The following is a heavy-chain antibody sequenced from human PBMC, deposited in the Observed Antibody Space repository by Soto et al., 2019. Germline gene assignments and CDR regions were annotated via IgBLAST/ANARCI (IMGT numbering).Heavy chain of an antibody. CDR3: ARAGGSCSGGSCTDKYFYGMEV. D-gene: IGHD2-15*01. J-gene: IGHJ6*02. Sequence: EVQLVESGGGLVQRGGSLRVSCAASGFTFSRFWMHWVRQAPGMGLVWVSRINSAGSSTNYADSVKGRFTISRDNAKNTLYLQMNSRRVEDTAVYYCARAGGSCSGGSCTDKYFYGMEVWGQGTTVTVSS. CDR2: INSAGSST. CDR1: GFTFSRFW. V-gene: IGHV3-74*01.